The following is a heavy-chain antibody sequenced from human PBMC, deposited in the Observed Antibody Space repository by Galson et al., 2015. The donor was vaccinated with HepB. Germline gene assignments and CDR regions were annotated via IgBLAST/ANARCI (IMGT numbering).Heavy chain of an antibody. CDR3: ARDRGQYYYHGMDV. J-gene: IGHJ6*02. Sequence: SLRLSCAASGFTFSSYAMHWVRQAPGKGPEWVAVISYDGGDKYYADSVKGRFTISRDNSKNTLYLQMNSLRAEDTAVYYCARDRGQYYYHGMDVWGQGTTVTVSS. D-gene: IGHD3-10*01. CDR2: ISYDGGDK. V-gene: IGHV3-30*04. CDR1: GFTFSSYA.